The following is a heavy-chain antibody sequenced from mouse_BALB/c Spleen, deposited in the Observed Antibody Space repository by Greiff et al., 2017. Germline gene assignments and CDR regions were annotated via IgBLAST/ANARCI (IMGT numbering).Heavy chain of an antibody. CDR1: EYEFPSHD. CDR3: ARQGGYDGGYAMDY. J-gene: IGHJ4*01. CDR2: INSDGGST. D-gene: IGHD2-2*01. V-gene: IGHV5-2*01. Sequence: DVMLVESGGGLVQPGESLKLSCESNEYEFPSHDMSWVRKTPEKRLELVAAINSDGGSTYYPDTMERRFIISRDNTKKTLYLQMSSLRSEDTALYYCARQGGYDGGYAMDYWGQGTSVTVSS.